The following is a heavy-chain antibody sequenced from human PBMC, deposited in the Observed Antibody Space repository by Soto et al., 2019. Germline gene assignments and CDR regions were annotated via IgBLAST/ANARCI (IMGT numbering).Heavy chain of an antibody. CDR1: GFPFSSYR. Sequence: GGSLRLSCAASGFPFSSYRMNWVRQGPGKGLEWVSSIRSRSSYIYYTDSVKGRFTISRDNAKKSLYLHMNSLRAEDTAVYYCARDLSSSWPPSYFAPWGQGTLVAVS. D-gene: IGHD6-13*01. CDR3: ARDLSSSWPPSYFAP. CDR2: IRSRSSYI. J-gene: IGHJ5*02. V-gene: IGHV3-21*01.